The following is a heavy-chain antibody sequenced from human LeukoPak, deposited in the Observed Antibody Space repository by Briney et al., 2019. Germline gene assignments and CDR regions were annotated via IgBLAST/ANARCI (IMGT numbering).Heavy chain of an antibody. V-gene: IGHV3-48*01. CDR2: ISSTSSTK. CDR3: AKDPDCTSGICYTFFDY. Sequence: GGSLRLSCSASGFTLSSYSMNWVRQAPGKGLEWVSYISSTSSTKYYADSVKGRFTISRDNSKNTLYLQMNSLRAEDTAVYYCAKDPDCTSGICYTFFDYWGQGTLVTVSS. CDR1: GFTLSSYS. J-gene: IGHJ4*02. D-gene: IGHD2-8*01.